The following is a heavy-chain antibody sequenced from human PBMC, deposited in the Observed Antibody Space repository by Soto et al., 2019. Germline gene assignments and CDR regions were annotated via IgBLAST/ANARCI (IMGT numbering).Heavy chain of an antibody. Sequence: SETLSLTCTVSGGSISSGGYYWSWIRQHPGKGLEWIGYIYYSGSTYYNPSLKSRVTISVDTSKNQFSLKLSSVAAADTAVYYCAAAIPVQWFDPWGQGTQVTVSS. D-gene: IGHD2-2*02. V-gene: IGHV4-31*03. CDR3: AAAIPVQWFDP. CDR2: IYYSGST. CDR1: GGSISSGGYY. J-gene: IGHJ5*02.